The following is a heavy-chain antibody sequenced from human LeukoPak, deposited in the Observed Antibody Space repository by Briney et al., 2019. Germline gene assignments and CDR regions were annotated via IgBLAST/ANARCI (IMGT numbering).Heavy chain of an antibody. CDR3: ARDRGRDFDWLPYNWFDP. CDR1: GFTFSSYA. Sequence: PGGSLRLSCAASGFTFSSYAMHWVRQAPGKGLEWVAVISYDGSNKYYADSVKGRFTISRGNSKNTLYLQMNSLRAEDTAVYYCARDRGRDFDWLPYNWFDPWGQGTLVTVSS. D-gene: IGHD3-9*01. CDR2: ISYDGSNK. V-gene: IGHV3-30-3*01. J-gene: IGHJ5*02.